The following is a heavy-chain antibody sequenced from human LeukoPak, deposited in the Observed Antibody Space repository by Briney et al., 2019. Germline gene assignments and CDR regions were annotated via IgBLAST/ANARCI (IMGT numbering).Heavy chain of an antibody. D-gene: IGHD1-14*01. Sequence: GAPVKVSCKAPGGTFSSYAISWVRQAPGKGLEWMGRIIPILGIANYAQKFQGRVTITADKSTSTAYMELSSLRSEDTAVYYCAGETRPEPDAFDIWGQGTVVTVSS. CDR1: GGTFSSYA. CDR2: IIPILGIA. V-gene: IGHV1-69*04. J-gene: IGHJ3*02. CDR3: AGETRPEPDAFDI.